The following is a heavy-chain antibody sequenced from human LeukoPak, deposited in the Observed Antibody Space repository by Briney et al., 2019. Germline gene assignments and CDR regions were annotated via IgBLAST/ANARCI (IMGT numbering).Heavy chain of an antibody. V-gene: IGHV4-38-2*02. CDR1: GYSITSGYY. CDR3: ARPIWDHDICQY. D-gene: IGHD3-9*01. CDR2: IYHSGST. Sequence: SETLSLTCIVSGYSITSGYYWGWIRQPPGKGLEWIGSIYHSGSTYYNPSLKSRVTISVDTSKNQFSLKLSSVTAADTAVYFCARPIWDHDICQYWGQGTLVTVSS. J-gene: IGHJ4*02.